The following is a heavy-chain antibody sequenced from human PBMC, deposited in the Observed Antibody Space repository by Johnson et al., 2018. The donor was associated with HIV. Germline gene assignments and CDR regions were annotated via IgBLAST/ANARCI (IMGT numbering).Heavy chain of an antibody. V-gene: IGHV3-74*01. CDR2: FNSDGSST. J-gene: IGHJ3*02. CDR3: ARDGPRRDAYDI. CDR1: GFTFSSYW. Sequence: VQLVESGGGLVKPGGSLRLSCAASGFTFSSYWMHWVRQAPGKGLVWVSRFNSDGSSTSYADSVKGRFTISRDNAKNTLYLQMNSLRAEDTAVYYCARDGPRRDAYDIWGQGTMVTVSS.